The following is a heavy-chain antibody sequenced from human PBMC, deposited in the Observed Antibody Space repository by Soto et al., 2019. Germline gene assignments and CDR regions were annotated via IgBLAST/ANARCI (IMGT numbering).Heavy chain of an antibody. CDR2: INPSGGST. J-gene: IGHJ5*02. Sequence: GASVKVSCKASGYTFTSYYMHWVRQAPGQGLEWMGIINPSGGSTSYAQKFQGRVTMTRDTSTSTVYMELSSLRSEDTAVYYCARGRPRITIFGSRRNNWFDPWGRGTLXTVSS. CDR3: ARGRPRITIFGSRRNNWFDP. D-gene: IGHD3-3*01. V-gene: IGHV1-46*01. CDR1: GYTFTSYY.